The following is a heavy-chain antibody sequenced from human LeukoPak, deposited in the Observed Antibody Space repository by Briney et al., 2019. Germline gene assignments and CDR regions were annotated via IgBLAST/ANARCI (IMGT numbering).Heavy chain of an antibody. Sequence: GGSLRLSCGASGFTVSSNYMSWVRQAPGKGLEWVSVIYSGGSTYYADSVKGRFTISRDNSKNTLYLQMNSLRAEDTAVYYCARWVRDAFDIWGQGTMVTVSS. J-gene: IGHJ3*02. D-gene: IGHD1-1*01. V-gene: IGHV3-66*02. CDR1: GFTVSSNY. CDR3: ARWVRDAFDI. CDR2: IYSGGST.